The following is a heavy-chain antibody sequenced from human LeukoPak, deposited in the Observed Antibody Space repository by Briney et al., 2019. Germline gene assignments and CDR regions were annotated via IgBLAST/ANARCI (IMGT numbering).Heavy chain of an antibody. CDR2: MNPNSGNT. CDR3: ARGVGSSSSHWFDP. Sequence: ASVKVSCKASGYTFTSYDINWVRQATGQGLEWMGWMNPNSGNTGYAQKFQGRVTMTRNTSISTAYMELSSLRSEDTAVYHCARGVGSSSSHWFDPWGQGTLVTVSS. J-gene: IGHJ5*02. D-gene: IGHD6-6*01. V-gene: IGHV1-8*01. CDR1: GYTFTSYD.